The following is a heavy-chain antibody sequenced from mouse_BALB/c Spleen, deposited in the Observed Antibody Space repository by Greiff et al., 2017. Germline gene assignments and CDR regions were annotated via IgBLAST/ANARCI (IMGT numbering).Heavy chain of an antibody. CDR3: AIITTRAMDY. J-gene: IGHJ4*01. CDR1: GYTFTDYA. Sequence: VQLQQSGAELVRPGVSVKISCKGSGYTFTDYAMHWVKQSHAKSLEWIGVISTYYGDASYNQKFKGKATMTVDKSSSTAYMELARLTSEYSAIYYCAIITTRAMDYWGQGTSVTVSS. CDR2: ISTYYGDA. V-gene: IGHV1S137*01. D-gene: IGHD1-2*01.